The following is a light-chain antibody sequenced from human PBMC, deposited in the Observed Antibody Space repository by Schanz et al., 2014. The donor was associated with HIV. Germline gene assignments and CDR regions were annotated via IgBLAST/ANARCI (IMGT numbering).Light chain of an antibody. CDR3: QSYDNSLSGYVV. J-gene: IGLJ2*01. Sequence: QSVLTQPPSASGTPGQRVSISCSGSSSNIGSNSVNWYQQLPGTAPKLLIYSNNQRPSGVPDRFSGSKSGTSASLTITGLRAEDEADYYCQSYDNSLSGYVVFGGGTKLTVL. CDR2: SNN. V-gene: IGLV1-44*01. CDR1: SSNIGSNS.